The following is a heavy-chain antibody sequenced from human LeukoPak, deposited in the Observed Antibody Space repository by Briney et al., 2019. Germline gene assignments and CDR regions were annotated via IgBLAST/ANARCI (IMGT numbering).Heavy chain of an antibody. V-gene: IGHV1-69*06. J-gene: IGHJ5*02. CDR3: AREQHSYGSNWFDP. Sequence: SVKVSCKASGYTFTDYYIHWVRQAPGQGLEWMGGIIPIFGTANYAQKFQGRVTITADKSTSTAYMELSSLRSEDTAVYYCAREQHSYGSNWFDPWGQGTLVTVSS. D-gene: IGHD5-18*01. CDR1: GYTFTDYY. CDR2: IIPIFGTA.